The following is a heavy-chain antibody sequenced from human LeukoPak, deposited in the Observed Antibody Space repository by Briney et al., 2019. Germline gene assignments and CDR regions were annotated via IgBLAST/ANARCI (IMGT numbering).Heavy chain of an antibody. CDR2: IYSGDST. V-gene: IGHV3-53*01. J-gene: IGHJ4*02. Sequence: GGSLRLSCAASGFTVRRKYISWVRQAPGKGLEWVSVIYSGDSTKYADSVKGRFTISRDNSKNTLYLQINGLRAEDTAVYHCATRDSGDHPFFDYWGQGTLVTVSS. CDR1: GFTVRRKY. D-gene: IGHD4-17*01. CDR3: ATRDSGDHPFFDY.